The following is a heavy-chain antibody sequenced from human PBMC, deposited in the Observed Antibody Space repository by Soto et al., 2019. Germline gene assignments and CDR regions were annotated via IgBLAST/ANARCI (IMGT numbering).Heavy chain of an antibody. V-gene: IGHV1-69*02. CDR3: ARVSPSEKGINWFDP. J-gene: IGHJ5*02. CDR1: GGTFSSYT. CDR2: IIPILGIA. D-gene: IGHD3-10*01. Sequence: QVQLVQSGAEVKKPGSSVKVSCKASGGTFSSYTISWVRQAPGQGLEWMGRIIPILGIANYAQKFQGRVTITADKSTSTAYMELSSLRSEDTAVYYCARVSPSEKGINWFDPWGQGTLVTVSS.